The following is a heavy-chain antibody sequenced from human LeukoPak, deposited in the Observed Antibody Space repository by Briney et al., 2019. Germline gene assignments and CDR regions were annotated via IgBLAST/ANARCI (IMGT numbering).Heavy chain of an antibody. CDR2: IYSGGST. Sequence: GGSLRLSCAASGFTFSWYAMSWVRQAPGKGLEWVSVIYSGGSTYYADSVKGRFTISRDIAKNTLYLQMNSLRAEDTAVYYCAKAPRPWVGGATGSRYYFHYWGQGTLVTVSS. V-gene: IGHV3-23*03. CDR1: GFTFSWYA. CDR3: AKAPRPWVGGATGSRYYFHY. D-gene: IGHD1-26*01. J-gene: IGHJ4*02.